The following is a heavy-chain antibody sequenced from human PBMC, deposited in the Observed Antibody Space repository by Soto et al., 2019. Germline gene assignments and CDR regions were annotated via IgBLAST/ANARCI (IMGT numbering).Heavy chain of an antibody. V-gene: IGHV4-30-4*01. D-gene: IGHD6-19*01. J-gene: IGHJ4*02. Sequence: SETLSLTCTVSGGSISSGDYYWSWIRQPPGKGLEWIGYIYYSGSTYYNPSLKSRVTISVDTSKNQFSLKLSSVTAADTAVYYCARDPAQSLSSGWYFLWGQGTLVTVSS. CDR1: GGSISSGDYY. CDR3: ARDPAQSLSSGWYFL. CDR2: IYYSGST.